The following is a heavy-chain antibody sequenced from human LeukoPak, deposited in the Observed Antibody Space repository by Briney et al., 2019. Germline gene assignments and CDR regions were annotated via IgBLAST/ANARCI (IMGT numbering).Heavy chain of an antibody. D-gene: IGHD1-26*01. CDR2: IYPGDSDT. V-gene: IGHV5-51*01. CDR3: ARSIVGATTGYYYYYMDV. J-gene: IGHJ6*03. Sequence: GESLKISCKGSGYSFTNYWIGWVRQMPGKGLEWMGIIYPGDSDTRYSPSFQGQVTISADKSISTAYLQWSSLKASDTAMYYCARSIVGATTGYYYYYMDVWGKGTTVTVSS. CDR1: GYSFTNYW.